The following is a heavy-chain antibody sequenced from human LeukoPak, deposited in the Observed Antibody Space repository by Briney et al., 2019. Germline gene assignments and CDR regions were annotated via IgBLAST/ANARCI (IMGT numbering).Heavy chain of an antibody. Sequence: GGSLTLSCAASGFTFSHYGFNWVGPAPGKGVEWVSYICPTRTDRYYADSVRGRLNISRDNAKISMYLQTDSLRDDDTAVYYCATETIVRHHDYWGQETLLTVFS. V-gene: IGHV3-21*01. CDR2: ICPTRTDR. CDR1: GFTFSHYG. J-gene: IGHJ4*02. D-gene: IGHD1-14*01. CDR3: ATETIVRHHDY.